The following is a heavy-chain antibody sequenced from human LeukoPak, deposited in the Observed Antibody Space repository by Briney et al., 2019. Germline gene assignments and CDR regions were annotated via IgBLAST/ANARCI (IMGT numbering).Heavy chain of an antibody. J-gene: IGHJ3*02. D-gene: IGHD6-19*01. CDR2: ISAYNGNT. CDR3: ARDLGQWLADDAFDI. CDR1: GYTFTSYG. Sequence: SVKVSFKASGYTFTSYGISWVRQAPGQGLEWMGWISAYNGNTNYAQKLQGRVTITTDTATSTAYMELRSLRSDDTAVYYCARDLGQWLADDAFDIWGQGTMVTVSS. V-gene: IGHV1-18*01.